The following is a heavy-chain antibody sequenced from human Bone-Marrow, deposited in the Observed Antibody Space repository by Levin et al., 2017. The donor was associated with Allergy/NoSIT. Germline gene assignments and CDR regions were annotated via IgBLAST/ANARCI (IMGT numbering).Heavy chain of an antibody. J-gene: IGHJ4*02. CDR3: ARVGLRFGELLLDY. CDR2: ISSSSSYT. D-gene: IGHD3-10*01. Sequence: GGSLRLSCAASGFTFSDYYMSWIRQAPGKGLEWVSYISSSSSYTNYADSVKGRFTISRDNAKNSLYLQMNSLRAEDTAVYYCARVGLRFGELLLDYWGQGTLVTVSS. CDR1: GFTFSDYY. V-gene: IGHV3-11*05.